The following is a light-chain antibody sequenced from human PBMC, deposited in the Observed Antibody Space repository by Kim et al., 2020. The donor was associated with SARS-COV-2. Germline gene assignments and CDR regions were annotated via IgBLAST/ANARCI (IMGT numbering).Light chain of an antibody. Sequence: DIQMTQSPSSLSASVGDGVTITCRASQGISNSLAWYQQRPGKATKLILFAASTFEGGVPSRFSGSGSGSVYTLTISSLQPEDFATYFCQQYYISPLMFGRRGKL. CDR1: QGISNS. CDR2: AAS. CDR3: QQYYISPLM. V-gene: IGKV1-NL1*01. J-gene: IGKJ2*01.